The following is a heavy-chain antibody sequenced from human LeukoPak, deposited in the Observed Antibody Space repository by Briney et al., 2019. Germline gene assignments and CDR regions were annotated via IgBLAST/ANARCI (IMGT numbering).Heavy chain of an antibody. CDR2: IKQDGSEK. J-gene: IGHJ4*02. CDR1: GFTFSGYW. D-gene: IGHD6-19*01. Sequence: GGSLRLSCAASGFTFSGYWMSWVRQAPGKGLEWVANIKQDGSEKYYVDSVKGRFTISRDNAKNSLYLQMNSLRAEDTAVYYCARDEGSGWYTSFDYWGQGTLVTVSS. CDR3: ARDEGSGWYTSFDY. V-gene: IGHV3-7*01.